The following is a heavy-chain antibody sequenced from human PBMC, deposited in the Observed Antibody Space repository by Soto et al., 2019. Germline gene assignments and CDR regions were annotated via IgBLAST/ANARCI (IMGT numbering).Heavy chain of an antibody. CDR1: GYTFTSYG. V-gene: IGHV1-18*04. J-gene: IGHJ4*02. CDR2: ISAYNGNT. D-gene: IGHD3-22*01. CDR3: ARGHGIYYDSSGYYY. Sequence: ASVKVSCKASGYTFTSYGISWVRQAPGQGLEWMGWISAYNGNTNYAQKLQGRVTMTTDTSTSTAYMELRSLRAEDTAVYYCARGHGIYYDSSGYYYWGQGTLVTVSS.